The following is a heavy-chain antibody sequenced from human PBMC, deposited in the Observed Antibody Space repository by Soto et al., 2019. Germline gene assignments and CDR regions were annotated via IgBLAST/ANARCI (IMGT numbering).Heavy chain of an antibody. CDR3: ARELRGRPFNDY. D-gene: IGHD4-17*01. CDR1: GGSINTYY. Sequence: LSLTCSVSGGSINTYYWSWIRQPAGKGLEWIGRIYTSGSTNYNPSNYNPSLKSRVTMSVDTSKNQFSLKVRSVTAADTAVYYCARELRGRPFNDYWGQGTLVTVSS. V-gene: IGHV4-4*07. J-gene: IGHJ4*02. CDR2: IYTSGSTNYNPS.